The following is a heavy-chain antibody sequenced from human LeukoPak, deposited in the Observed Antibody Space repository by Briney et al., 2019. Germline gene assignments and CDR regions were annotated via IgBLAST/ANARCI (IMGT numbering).Heavy chain of an antibody. J-gene: IGHJ6*02. CDR3: ATGSGKISELRELYHYYYYGMDV. Sequence: ASVKVSCKVSGYTLTELSMHWVRQAPGKGLEWMGGFDPEDGETIYAQKFQGRVTMTEDTSTDTAYMELSSLRSEDTAVYYCATGSGKISELRELYHYYYYGMDVWGQGTTVTVSS. CDR2: FDPEDGET. D-gene: IGHD1-7*01. V-gene: IGHV1-24*01. CDR1: GYTLTELS.